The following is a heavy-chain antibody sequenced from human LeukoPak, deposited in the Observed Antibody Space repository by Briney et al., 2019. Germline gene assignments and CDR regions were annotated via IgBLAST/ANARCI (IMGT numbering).Heavy chain of an antibody. V-gene: IGHV4-4*09. D-gene: IGHD6-13*01. Sequence: SETLSLTCTVSGGSISTYYWSWIRQPPGKGPEWIGYIYPSGSTKYNPSLKSRVTISVDTSKNQFPLKLSSVTAADTAVYYCARHTLAAAFDYWGQGTLVTVSS. CDR3: ARHTLAAAFDY. J-gene: IGHJ4*02. CDR1: GGSISTYY. CDR2: IYPSGST.